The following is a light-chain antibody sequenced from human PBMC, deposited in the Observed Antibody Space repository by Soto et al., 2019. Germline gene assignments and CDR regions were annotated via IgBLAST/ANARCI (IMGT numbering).Light chain of an antibody. CDR1: QSVSSY. Sequence: EIVLTQSPATLSLSPGERATLSCRASQSVSSYLAWYQQKPGQAHRLLIYDASNRSTGIPARFSGSGSATDFTLTISSLEPEDCAVYYCQQLSKCITFGQGTRLAIK. CDR2: DAS. V-gene: IGKV3-11*01. J-gene: IGKJ5*01. CDR3: QQLSKCIT.